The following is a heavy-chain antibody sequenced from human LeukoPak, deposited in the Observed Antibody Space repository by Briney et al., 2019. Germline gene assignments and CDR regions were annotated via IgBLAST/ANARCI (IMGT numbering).Heavy chain of an antibody. J-gene: IGHJ4*02. Sequence: GGSLRLSCAASGFTFSSYWMSWVRQAPGKGLEWVANIKQDGSEKYYVDSVKGRFTISRDNAKNSLCLQMNSLRAEDTAVYYCARDQKYSSGYYYPYWGQGTLVTVSS. CDR3: ARDQKYSSGYYYPY. CDR2: IKQDGSEK. D-gene: IGHD3-22*01. V-gene: IGHV3-7*01. CDR1: GFTFSSYW.